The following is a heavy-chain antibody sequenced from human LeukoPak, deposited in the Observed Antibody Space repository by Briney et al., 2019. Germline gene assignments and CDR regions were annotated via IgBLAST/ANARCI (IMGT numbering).Heavy chain of an antibody. V-gene: IGHV1-2*02. J-gene: IGHJ4*02. CDR3: ARAFQATVIHFDY. CDR2: INPNSGGT. Sequence: ASVKVSCKAPGYTFTGYYMHWVRQAPGQGLEWMGWINPNSGGTHYAQKFQGRVTMTRDTSISTAYMELSRLISDDTAVYYCARAFQATVIHFDYWGQGTLVSVSS. CDR1: GYTFTGYY. D-gene: IGHD4-17*01.